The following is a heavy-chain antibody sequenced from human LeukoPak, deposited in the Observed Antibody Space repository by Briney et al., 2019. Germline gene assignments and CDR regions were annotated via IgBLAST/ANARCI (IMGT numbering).Heavy chain of an antibody. D-gene: IGHD6-13*01. CDR3: ARETTGAGTAGPFDY. J-gene: IGHJ4*02. CDR1: GGSISNFY. CDR2: IYTSGST. Sequence: KPSETLSLTCTVSGGSISNFYWSWIRQPAGKTLEWIGRIYTSGSTNYNPSLKSRVTMSVDTSKNQFSLKLSPVTAADTAVYFCARETTGAGTAGPFDYWGQGTLVTVSS. V-gene: IGHV4-4*07.